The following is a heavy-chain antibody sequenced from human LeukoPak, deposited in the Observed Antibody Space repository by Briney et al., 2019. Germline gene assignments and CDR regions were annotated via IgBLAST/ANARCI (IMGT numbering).Heavy chain of an antibody. D-gene: IGHD2-15*01. Sequence: ASVKVSCKASGGTFSSYAISWVRQAPGQRLEWMGGIIPIFGTANYAQKFQGRVTITTDESTSTAYMELSSLRSEDTAVYYCARDGCSSTGTRSGGSCFDLYWGQGTLVTVSS. CDR3: ARDGCSSTGTRSGGSCFDLY. CDR2: IIPIFGTA. V-gene: IGHV1-69*05. CDR1: GGTFSSYA. J-gene: IGHJ4*02.